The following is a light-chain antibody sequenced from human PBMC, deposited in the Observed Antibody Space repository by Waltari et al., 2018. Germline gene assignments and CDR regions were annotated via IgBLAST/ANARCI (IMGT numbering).Light chain of an antibody. CDR2: DAS. Sequence: EIVLTQSPGTLSLSPGERATLSCRASQSVSKYLAWYQQKPGQAPRLLIYDASTRATDIPDRFSGSGSGTDFSLTISRLEPEDFAVYYCQKYVNLPATFGQGTKVEIK. CDR1: QSVSKY. CDR3: QKYVNLPAT. J-gene: IGKJ1*01. V-gene: IGKV3-20*01.